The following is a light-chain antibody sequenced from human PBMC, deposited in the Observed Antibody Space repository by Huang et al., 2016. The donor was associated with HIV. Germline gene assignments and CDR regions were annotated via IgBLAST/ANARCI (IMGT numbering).Light chain of an antibody. CDR1: QSLVHSDGNTY. Sequence: DVVTTQSPLSLPVTLGQPASISCRSGQSLVHSDGNTYLSWFQQRPGQSPRRLIYKVSNRDSGVPVRVSGSGSGTDFTLKISRVEAEDVGVYYCMQGTHWPWTFGQGTKVEIK. CDR3: MQGTHWPWT. V-gene: IGKV2-30*02. J-gene: IGKJ1*01. CDR2: KVS.